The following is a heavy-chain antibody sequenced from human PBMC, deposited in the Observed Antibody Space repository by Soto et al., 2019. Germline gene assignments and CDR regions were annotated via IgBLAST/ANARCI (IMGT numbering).Heavy chain of an antibody. CDR2: MNPNSGNT. D-gene: IGHD3-10*01. CDR3: AREITMVRGVNPRNYYYYMDV. Sequence: ASVKVSCKASGYTFTSYDINWVRQATGQWLEWMGWMNPNSGNTGYAQKFQGRVTMTRNTSISTAYMELSSLRSEDTAVYYCAREITMVRGVNPRNYYYYMDVWGKGTSVTVSS. J-gene: IGHJ6*03. V-gene: IGHV1-8*01. CDR1: GYTFTSYD.